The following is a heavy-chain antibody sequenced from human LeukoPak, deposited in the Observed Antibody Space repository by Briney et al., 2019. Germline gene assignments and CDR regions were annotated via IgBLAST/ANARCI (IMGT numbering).Heavy chain of an antibody. CDR3: ARGHRKYYY. J-gene: IGHJ4*02. CDR2: INYSGST. D-gene: IGHD3-10*01. Sequence: SETLSLTCAVYGGSFSGYYWSWIRQPPGKGLEWIGEINYSGSTNYNPSLKSRVTISVDTSKNQFSLKLSSVTAADTAAYYCARGHRKYYYWGQGTLVTVSS. CDR1: GGSFSGYY. V-gene: IGHV4-34*01.